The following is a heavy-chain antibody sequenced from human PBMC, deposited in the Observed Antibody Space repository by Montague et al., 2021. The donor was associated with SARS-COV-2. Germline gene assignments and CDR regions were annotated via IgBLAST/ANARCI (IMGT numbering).Heavy chain of an antibody. CDR3: ARGGYGGWTGYYFDY. CDR2: IHHSGST. Sequence: SETLSLTCAVSGGSISSSNWWSWVRQPPGKGLEWIGEIHHSGSTNYNPSLKSRVTMSVDRSKNHFSLRLSSVTAADTAMYYCARGGYGGWTGYYFDYWGRGTLVTVSS. V-gene: IGHV4-4*02. CDR1: GGSISSSNW. D-gene: IGHD4/OR15-4a*01. J-gene: IGHJ4*02.